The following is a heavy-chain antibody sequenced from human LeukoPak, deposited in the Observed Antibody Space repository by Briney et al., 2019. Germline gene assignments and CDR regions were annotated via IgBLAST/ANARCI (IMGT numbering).Heavy chain of an antibody. D-gene: IGHD3-3*01. CDR2: ISSSGSTI. V-gene: IGHV3-11*04. J-gene: IGHJ3*02. Sequence: GGSLRLSCAASGFTFSDYYMSWIRQAPGKGLEWVSYISSSGSTIYYADSVKGRFTISRDNAKNSLYLQMNSLRAEDTAVYYCARVSLAYYDFWSGYYSYAFDIWGQGTMVTVSS. CDR1: GFTFSDYY. CDR3: ARVSLAYYDFWSGYYSYAFDI.